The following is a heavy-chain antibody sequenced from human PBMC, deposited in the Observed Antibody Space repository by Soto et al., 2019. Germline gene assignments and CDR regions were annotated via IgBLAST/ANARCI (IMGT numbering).Heavy chain of an antibody. J-gene: IGHJ6*03. CDR1: GFTFSSYA. V-gene: IGHV3-23*01. CDR2: ISGSGGST. D-gene: IGHD2-21*01. Sequence: GGSLRLSCAASGFTFSSYAMSWVRQAPGKGLEWVSAISGSGGSTYYADSVKGRFTISRDNSKNTLYLQMNSLRAEDTAVYYCAKDGGGGALEVLLSYYMDVWGKGTTVTVSS. CDR3: AKDGGGGALEVLLSYYMDV.